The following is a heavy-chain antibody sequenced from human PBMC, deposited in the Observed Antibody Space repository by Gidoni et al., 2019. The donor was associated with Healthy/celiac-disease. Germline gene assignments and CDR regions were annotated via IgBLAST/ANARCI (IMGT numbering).Heavy chain of an antibody. V-gene: IGHV3-23*01. CDR3: AKALTYYYDSSGYWDAFDI. CDR2: ISGSGGST. CDR1: GFTFSSYA. D-gene: IGHD3-22*01. J-gene: IGHJ3*02. Sequence: EVQLLESGGGLVQPGGSLRLSCAASGFTFSSYAMRWVRQAPGKGLEWVSAISGSGGSTYYADSVKGRFTISRDNSKNTLYLQMNSLRAEDTAVYYCAKALTYYYDSSGYWDAFDIWGQGTMVTVSS.